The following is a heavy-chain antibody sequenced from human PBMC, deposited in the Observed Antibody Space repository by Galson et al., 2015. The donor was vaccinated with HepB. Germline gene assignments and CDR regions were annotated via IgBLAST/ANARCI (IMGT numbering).Heavy chain of an antibody. CDR3: ARDGTLEMATSLGYFDL. J-gene: IGHJ2*01. Sequence: SLRLSCAASGFTFSSYEMNWVRQAPGKGLEWVSYISSSGSTIYYADSVEGRFTISRDNAKNSLYLQMNSLRAEDTAVYYCARDGTLEMATSLGYFDLWGRGTLVTVSS. D-gene: IGHD5-24*01. CDR1: GFTFSSYE. CDR2: ISSSGSTI. V-gene: IGHV3-48*03.